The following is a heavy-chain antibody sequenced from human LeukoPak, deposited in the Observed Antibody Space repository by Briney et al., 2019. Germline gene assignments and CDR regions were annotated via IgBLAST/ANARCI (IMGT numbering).Heavy chain of an antibody. CDR2: ISSSGSTI. CDR1: GFTFSSYE. Sequence: GGSLRLSCAASGFTFSSYEMNWVRQAPGKGLEWVSYISSSGSTIYYADSVKGRFTISRDNAKNSLYLQMNSLRAEDTAVYYCARDKVSRGYHYMFDYWGQGTLVTVSS. V-gene: IGHV3-48*03. J-gene: IGHJ4*02. D-gene: IGHD3-22*01. CDR3: ARDKVSRGYHYMFDY.